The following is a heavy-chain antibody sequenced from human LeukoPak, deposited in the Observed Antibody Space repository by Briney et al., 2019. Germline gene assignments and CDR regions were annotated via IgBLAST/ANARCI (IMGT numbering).Heavy chain of an antibody. D-gene: IGHD3-3*01. Sequence: GGSLRLSCAASGFTFDDYGMSWVRQAPGKGLEWVANIKQDGSEKYYVDSVKGRFTISRDNAKNSLYLQMNSLRAEDTAVYYCAGVGFWSGYYRLDTWFDPWGQGTLVTVSS. V-gene: IGHV3-7*01. CDR1: GFTFDDYG. CDR2: IKQDGSEK. CDR3: AGVGFWSGYYRLDTWFDP. J-gene: IGHJ5*02.